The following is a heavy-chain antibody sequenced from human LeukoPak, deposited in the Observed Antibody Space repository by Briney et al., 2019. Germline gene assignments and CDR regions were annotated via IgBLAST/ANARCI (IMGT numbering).Heavy chain of an antibody. CDR2: ISAYNGNT. CDR1: GYTFTSYG. Sequence: ASVKVSCKASGYTFTSYGISWVRQAPGQGLEWMGWISAYNGNTNYAQKLQGRVTMTIDTSTSTAYMELRSLRSDDTAVYYCARDGSQWELPPRGSDWFDPWGQGTLVTVSS. D-gene: IGHD1-26*01. V-gene: IGHV1-18*01. CDR3: ARDGSQWELPPRGSDWFDP. J-gene: IGHJ5*02.